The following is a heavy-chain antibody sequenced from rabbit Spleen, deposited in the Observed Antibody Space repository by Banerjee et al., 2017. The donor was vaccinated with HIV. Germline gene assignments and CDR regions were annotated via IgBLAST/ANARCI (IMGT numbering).Heavy chain of an antibody. D-gene: IGHD1-1*01. CDR3: AKDLAAVIGWNFSL. CDR2: INTATGKA. CDR1: GFSFSDRDV. Sequence: QEHLEESGGGLVKPETSLTLTCKASGFSFSDRDVMCWVRQAPGKGLEWIACINTATGKAVYASWAKGRFTISKTSSTTVTLQMTSLTAADTATYFCAKDLAAVIGWNFSLWGPGTLVTVS. V-gene: IGHV1S45*01. J-gene: IGHJ4*01.